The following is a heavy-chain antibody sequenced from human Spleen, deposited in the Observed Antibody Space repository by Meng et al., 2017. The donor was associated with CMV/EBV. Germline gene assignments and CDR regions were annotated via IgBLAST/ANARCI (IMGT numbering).Heavy chain of an antibody. CDR2: ISPNNGNT. V-gene: IGHV1-18*01. Sequence: ASVKVSCKATGYSFPNHGITWVRQAPGQGLEWMGWISPNNGNTFYSRNFQGRVTMTTDTSTSTVYMDLRSLTSDDTALYYCARGENLGIEVVPAAPLDHWGQGTLVTVSS. D-gene: IGHD2-2*01. CDR1: GYSFPNHG. CDR3: ARGENLGIEVVPAAPLDH. J-gene: IGHJ4*02.